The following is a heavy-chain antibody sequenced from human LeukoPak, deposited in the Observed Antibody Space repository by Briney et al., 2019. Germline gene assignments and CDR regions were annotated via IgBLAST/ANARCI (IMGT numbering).Heavy chain of an antibody. CDR3: ARWTRVSSAALVYFDL. V-gene: IGHV3-48*03. D-gene: IGHD6-25*01. CDR2: ISSSGSST. CDR1: GFIFSNYE. Sequence: GGSLRLSCAASGFIFSNYEMNWVRQAPGKGLEWVSYISSSGSSTYYADSVKGRFTISRDNAKNSLYLQMNSLRAEDTAVYYCARWTRVSSAALVYFDLTGRGHPGTVSS. J-gene: IGHJ2*01.